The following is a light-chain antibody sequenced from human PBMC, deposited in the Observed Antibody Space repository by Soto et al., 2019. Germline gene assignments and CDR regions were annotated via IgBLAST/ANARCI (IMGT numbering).Light chain of an antibody. Sequence: EIVLTQSPGILSLSPGERATLSCRASQRVSSSYLAWYQQKPGQAPRLLMYGASSRATGTPDRFSGSGSGTDFTLTISRVETEDLAVYYCQQYDNWGTCGPGTKVYI. CDR2: GAS. CDR3: QQYDNWGT. V-gene: IGKV3-20*01. J-gene: IGKJ3*01. CDR1: QRVSSSY.